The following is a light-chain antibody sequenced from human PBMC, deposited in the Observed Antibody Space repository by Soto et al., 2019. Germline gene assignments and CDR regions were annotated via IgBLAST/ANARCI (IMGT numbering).Light chain of an antibody. J-gene: IGKJ1*01. V-gene: IGKV3-15*01. CDR1: QSVSSN. Sequence: EIVMTQSPATLSVSPGERATLSCRASQSVSSNLAWYQQKPGQAPRLLIYGATTRATGIPGRFSGSGSGTEFTLTISSLQSEDTAGYYCQQYNNWKTFGEGTKVEIK. CDR3: QQYNNWKT. CDR2: GAT.